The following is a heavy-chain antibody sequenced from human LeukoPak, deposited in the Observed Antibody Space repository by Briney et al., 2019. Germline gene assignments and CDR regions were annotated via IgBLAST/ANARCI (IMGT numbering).Heavy chain of an antibody. J-gene: IGHJ4*02. CDR2: VSGDGVKT. CDR3: AKDAQASSSWSEYFDY. CDR1: GSTFSNYA. D-gene: IGHD6-13*01. V-gene: IGHV3-23*01. Sequence: PGGSLRLSCAASGSTFSNYAMSWVRQAPGKGLEWVSGVSGDGVKTYYADSVQGRFTISRDNSKKMVHLQMDSLRAEDTAVYYCAKDAQASSSWSEYFDYWGQGTLVTVSS.